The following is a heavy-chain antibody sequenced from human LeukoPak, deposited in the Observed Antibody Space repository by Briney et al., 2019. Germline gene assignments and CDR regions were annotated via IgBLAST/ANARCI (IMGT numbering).Heavy chain of an antibody. J-gene: IGHJ5*02. CDR2: INHSGST. CDR3: ARGQRGFWSGPNWFDP. Sequence: SETLSLTCAVHGGSFSGYYWSWIRQPPGKGLEWIGEINHSGSTNYNPSLKSRVTISVDTSKNQFSLKLSSVTAADTAVYYCARGQRGFWSGPNWFDPWGQGTLVTVSS. D-gene: IGHD3-3*01. CDR1: GGSFSGYY. V-gene: IGHV4-34*01.